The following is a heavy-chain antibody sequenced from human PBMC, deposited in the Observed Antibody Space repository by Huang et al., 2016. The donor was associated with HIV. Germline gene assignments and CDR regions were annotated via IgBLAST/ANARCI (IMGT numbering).Heavy chain of an antibody. V-gene: IGHV4-34*01. CDR2: INNSGRT. CDR1: GGSFRNYF. Sequence: QVHLQQWGAGLLKPSEALSLPCAVYGGSFRNYFWSWIRQPAGKGVRWIGEINNSGRTSDSPALRSRVTISVDTSKNQFSLKRSSVTAADTAVYYCARVEINTLTGYFSSFDNWGQGTLVTVSS. CDR3: ARVEINTLTGYFSSFDN. J-gene: IGHJ4*02. D-gene: IGHD3-9*01.